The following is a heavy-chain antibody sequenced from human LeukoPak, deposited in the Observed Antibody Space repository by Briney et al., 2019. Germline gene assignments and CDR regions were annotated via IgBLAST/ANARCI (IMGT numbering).Heavy chain of an antibody. CDR2: IIAYNGNT. D-gene: IGHD2-15*01. V-gene: IGHV1-18*01. J-gene: IGHJ4*02. Sequence: ASVKVSCKASGYTFTSYGISWVRQAPGQGLEWMGWIIAYNGNTNYAQKLQGRVTMTTDTSTSTAYMELRSLRSDDTAVYYCARGGYCSGGSCYIPTYFDYWGQGTLVTVSS. CDR3: ARGGYCSGGSCYIPTYFDY. CDR1: GYTFTSYG.